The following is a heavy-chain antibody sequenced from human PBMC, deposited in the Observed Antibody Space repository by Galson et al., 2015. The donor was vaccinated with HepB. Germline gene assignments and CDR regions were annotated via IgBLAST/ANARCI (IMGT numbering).Heavy chain of an antibody. CDR3: VYSSYRFVRTFARHRTGAFDH. D-gene: IGHD1-14*01. V-gene: IGHV3-30*03. CDR1: GFSFSTYG. J-gene: IGHJ4*02. CDR2: ISSDGTTE. Sequence: SLRLSCAASGFSFSTYGMHWVRQAPGKGLEWVAVISSDGTTEFYVDSVKGRFTISRDNYKNTVHLQMSGLRPEDTAVYYCVYSSYRFVRTFARHRTGAFDHWGQGTLVIVSS.